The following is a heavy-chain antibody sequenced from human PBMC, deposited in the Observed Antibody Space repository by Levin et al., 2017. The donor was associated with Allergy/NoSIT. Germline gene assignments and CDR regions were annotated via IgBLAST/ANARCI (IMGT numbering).Heavy chain of an antibody. CDR3: ARGISSSWSVYYYYYGMDV. Sequence: GGSLRLSCAASGFTFSSYWMSWVRQAPGKGLEWVANIKQDGSEKYYVDSVKGRFTISRDNAKNSLYLQMNSLRAEDTAVYYCARGISSSWSVYYYYYGMDVWGQGTTVTVSS. CDR1: GFTFSSYW. CDR2: IKQDGSEK. J-gene: IGHJ6*02. D-gene: IGHD6-13*01. V-gene: IGHV3-7*04.